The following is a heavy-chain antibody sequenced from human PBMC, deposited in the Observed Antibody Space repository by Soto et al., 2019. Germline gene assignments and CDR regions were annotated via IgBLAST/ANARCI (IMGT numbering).Heavy chain of an antibody. D-gene: IGHD6-13*01. CDR1: GFTFSSYS. J-gene: IGHJ6*04. V-gene: IGHV3-21*01. Sequence: GGSLKLSCAASGFTFSSYSMNWVRQAPGKGLEWVSSISSSSSYIYYADSVKGRFTISRDNAKNSLYLQMNSLRAEDTAVYYCARDKGGIAAAGTGSGMDVWGKGTTVTVSS. CDR3: ARDKGGIAAAGTGSGMDV. CDR2: ISSSSSYI.